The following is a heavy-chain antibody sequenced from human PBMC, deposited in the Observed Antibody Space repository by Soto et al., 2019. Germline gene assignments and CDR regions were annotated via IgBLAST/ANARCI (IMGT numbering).Heavy chain of an antibody. Sequence: SVKVSFKASGGTFSNYAINWVRQAPGQGLEWMGGIIPLFGTPNYAQKFQGRVTFTAHKSTSTAYMELRSLRSDDTAVYYCARGWETVGTTTPFAYWGQGTLVTVSS. V-gene: IGHV1-69*06. CDR1: GGTFSNYA. CDR2: IIPLFGTP. D-gene: IGHD1-26*01. CDR3: ARGWETVGTTTPFAY. J-gene: IGHJ4*02.